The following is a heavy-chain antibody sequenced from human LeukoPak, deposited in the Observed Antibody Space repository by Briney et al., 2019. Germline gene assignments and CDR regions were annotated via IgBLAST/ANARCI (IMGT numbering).Heavy chain of an antibody. CDR2: ISGSGGST. D-gene: IGHD1-1*01. CDR3: AKGTPADRLAWTSRAEYFQH. Sequence: GGSLRLSCAASGFTFSSYAMSWVRQAPGKGLEWVSAISGSGGSTYYADSVKGRFTISRDNSKNTLYLQMNSLRAEDTAVYYCAKGTPADRLAWTSRAEYFQHWGQGTLVTVSS. J-gene: IGHJ1*01. V-gene: IGHV3-23*01. CDR1: GFTFSSYA.